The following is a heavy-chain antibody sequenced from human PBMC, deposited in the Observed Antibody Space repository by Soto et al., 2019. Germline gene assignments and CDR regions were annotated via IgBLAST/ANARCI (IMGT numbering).Heavy chain of an antibody. CDR1: GFTFDDYA. Sequence: GGSLRLSCAASGFTFDDYAMHWVRQAPGKGLEWVSGISWNSGSIGYADSVKGRFTISRDNAKNSLYLQMNSLRAEDTALYYCAKGNRFGDSYYYGKDVWGQGTTVTVSS. CDR2: ISWNSGSI. D-gene: IGHD3-10*01. J-gene: IGHJ6*02. V-gene: IGHV3-9*01. CDR3: AKGNRFGDSYYYGKDV.